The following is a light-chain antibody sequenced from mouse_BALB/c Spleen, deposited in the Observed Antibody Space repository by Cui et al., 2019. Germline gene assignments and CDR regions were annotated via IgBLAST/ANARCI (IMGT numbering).Light chain of an antibody. V-gene: IGKV4-57-1*01. J-gene: IGKJ5*01. Sequence: ENVLTQSPAIMSASPGEKVTMTCRASSSVSSSYLHWYQQKSGASPKLWIYSTSNLASGVPARFSGSGSGTSYSLTSSSVEAEDAATYYCQQYSGYPLTFGARTKLELK. CDR3: QQYSGYPLT. CDR1: SSVSSSY. CDR2: STS.